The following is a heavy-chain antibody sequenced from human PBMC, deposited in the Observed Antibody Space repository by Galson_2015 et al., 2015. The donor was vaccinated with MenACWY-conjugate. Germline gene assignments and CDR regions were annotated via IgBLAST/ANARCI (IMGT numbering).Heavy chain of an antibody. CDR2: MSYDGTIQ. J-gene: IGHJ1*01. CDR3: ASAYCRSSSTSTCTNHFQY. Sequence: LRLSCAASGFTFNIYAMHWVRQAPGKGLEWVAVMSYDGTIQYYADSVKGRFTISRDNSKNTLSLQMNSLRAEDTAVYYCASAYCRSSSTSTCTNHFQYWGQGTLVTVSS. D-gene: IGHD2-2*01. V-gene: IGHV3-30*01. CDR1: GFTFNIYA.